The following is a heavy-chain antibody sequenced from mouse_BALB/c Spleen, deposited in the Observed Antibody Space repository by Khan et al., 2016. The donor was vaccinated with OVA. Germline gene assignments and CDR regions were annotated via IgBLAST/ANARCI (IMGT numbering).Heavy chain of an antibody. D-gene: IGHD2-1*01. CDR1: GFTFSDYY. CDR3: ARGFYGNPFAY. J-gene: IGHJ3*01. CDR2: ISDGGTYT. V-gene: IGHV5-4*02. Sequence: EVELVESGGDLVKPGGSLKLSCAASGFTFSDYYMYWVRQTPETRLEWVATISDGGTYTYYPDSVKGRFTISREDAMNDLYLQMTSLKSEDTAMYYCARGFYGNPFAYWGQGTLVTVSA.